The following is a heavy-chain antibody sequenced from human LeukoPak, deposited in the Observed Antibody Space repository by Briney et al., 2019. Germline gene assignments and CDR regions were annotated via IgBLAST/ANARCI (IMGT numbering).Heavy chain of an antibody. Sequence: PGGSLRLSCAASGFTFSSYWMYWVRQAPGKGLVWVSQINSDGSSTSHADSVKGRFTISRDNAKNTLYLQMNSLRAEDTAVYYCARDLELVYYDSSGYDYWGQGTLVTVSS. D-gene: IGHD3-22*01. J-gene: IGHJ4*02. CDR2: INSDGSST. V-gene: IGHV3-74*01. CDR3: ARDLELVYYDSSGYDY. CDR1: GFTFSSYW.